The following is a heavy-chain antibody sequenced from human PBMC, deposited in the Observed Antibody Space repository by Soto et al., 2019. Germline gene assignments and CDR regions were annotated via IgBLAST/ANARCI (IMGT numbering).Heavy chain of an antibody. CDR1: GDSVSSNSAA. D-gene: IGHD3-10*02. CDR2: TYYRSKWYN. V-gene: IGHV6-1*01. CDR3: ARGIVVRGNYYYYYMDV. Sequence: SQPLSLTCAISGDSVSSNSAAWNWIRQSPSRGLEWLGRTYYRSKWYNDYAVSVKSRITINPDTSKNQFSLQLNSVTPEDTAVYYCARGIVVRGNYYYYYMDVWGKGTTVTVSS. J-gene: IGHJ6*03.